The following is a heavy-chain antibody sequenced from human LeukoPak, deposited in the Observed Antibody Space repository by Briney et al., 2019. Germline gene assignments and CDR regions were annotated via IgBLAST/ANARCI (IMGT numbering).Heavy chain of an antibody. CDR1: GFTFSSYW. V-gene: IGHV3-74*01. Sequence: GGSLRLSCAASGFTFSSYWMHWVRQAPGKGLVWVSRINSDETRTNFADSVKGRFTISRDNSKNTLYLQMNSLRAEDTAVYYCAKPSQGSSRYSFDYWGQGSLVTVSS. CDR2: INSDETRT. D-gene: IGHD6-13*01. CDR3: AKPSQGSSRYSFDY. J-gene: IGHJ4*02.